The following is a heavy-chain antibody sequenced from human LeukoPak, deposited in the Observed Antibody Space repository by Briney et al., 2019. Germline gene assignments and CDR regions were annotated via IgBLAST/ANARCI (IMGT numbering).Heavy chain of an antibody. V-gene: IGHV3-48*03. Sequence: PGGSLRLSCAAAGFTFSSYEMNWVRQAAGKGLEWVSYISSSGSTIYYADSVKGRFTISRDNAKNSLYLQMNSLRAEDTAVYYCARVGYSSGWYDGYYFDYWGQGTLVTVSS. D-gene: IGHD6-19*01. J-gene: IGHJ4*02. CDR3: ARVGYSSGWYDGYYFDY. CDR2: ISSSGSTI. CDR1: GFTFSSYE.